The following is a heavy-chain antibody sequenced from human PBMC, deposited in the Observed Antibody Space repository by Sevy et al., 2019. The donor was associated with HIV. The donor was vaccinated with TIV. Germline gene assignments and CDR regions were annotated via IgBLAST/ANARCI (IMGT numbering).Heavy chain of an antibody. CDR3: ARVLMGSGGFDY. D-gene: IGHD2-15*01. J-gene: IGHJ4*02. CDR1: GFTVSSNY. V-gene: IGHV3-53*01. Sequence: GGSLRLSCAASGFTVSSNYMSWVRQAPGKGLEWVSVIYSGGSTYYADSVKGRFTISRDNSKNTLYLQMNSLRAEDTAVYYCARVLMGSGGFDYWDQGTLVTVSS. CDR2: IYSGGST.